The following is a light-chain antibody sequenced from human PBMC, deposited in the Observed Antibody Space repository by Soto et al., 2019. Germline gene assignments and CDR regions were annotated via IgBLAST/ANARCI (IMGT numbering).Light chain of an antibody. CDR1: SSDIGGYDY. V-gene: IGLV2-14*01. J-gene: IGLJ1*01. CDR2: EVS. Sequence: SALTQPASVSGSPGHSITISCTGTSSDIGGYDYVSWYQLHPGKAPKLMVFEVSNRPSGVSYRFSGSKSGNTASLTISGLQAEDEADYFCSSYSISTAYLFGTGTKVTV. CDR3: SSYSISTAYL.